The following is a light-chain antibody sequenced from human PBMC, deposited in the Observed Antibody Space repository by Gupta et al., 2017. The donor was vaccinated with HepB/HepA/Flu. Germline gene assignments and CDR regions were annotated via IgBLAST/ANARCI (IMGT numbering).Light chain of an antibody. CDR2: DVS. V-gene: IGLV2-23*02. CDR3: CSYATSIIWV. CDR1: SSDIGSYNF. Sequence: QSALTQPASVSGSPGQSITISCTGTSSDIGSYNFVSWYQQHPGKAPKVMIYDVSKRPSGVSNRFSGSKSGNTASLTISGLQPEDEADYYCCSYATSIIWVFGGGTKLTVL. J-gene: IGLJ3*02.